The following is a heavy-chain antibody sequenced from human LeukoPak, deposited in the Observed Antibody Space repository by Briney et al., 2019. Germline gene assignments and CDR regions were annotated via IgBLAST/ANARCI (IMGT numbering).Heavy chain of an antibody. J-gene: IGHJ4*02. CDR3: AKDVGGSSFFDY. CDR2: ISGDGRNT. CDR1: GFTFNNFG. Sequence: GGSLRLSCAASGFTFNNFGMAWVRQAPGKGPEWVSTISGDGRNTHYADSVKGRFPISRDNSMSMLFLQMSSLRVEDTALYYCAKDVGGSSFFDYWGQGISVTVSS. D-gene: IGHD6-6*01. V-gene: IGHV3-23*01.